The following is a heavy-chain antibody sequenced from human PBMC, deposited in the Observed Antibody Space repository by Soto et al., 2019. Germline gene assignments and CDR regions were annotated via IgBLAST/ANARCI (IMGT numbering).Heavy chain of an antibody. V-gene: IGHV1-69*02. Sequence: GASVKVSCKASGGTFSSYTISWVRQAPGQGLEWMGRIIPILGIANYAQKFQGRVTITADKSTSTAYMELSSLRSEDTAVYYCAKYVDYDFWSGYPYYYYYGMDVWGQGTTVTVS. D-gene: IGHD3-3*01. J-gene: IGHJ6*02. CDR2: IIPILGIA. CDR1: GGTFSSYT. CDR3: AKYVDYDFWSGYPYYYYYGMDV.